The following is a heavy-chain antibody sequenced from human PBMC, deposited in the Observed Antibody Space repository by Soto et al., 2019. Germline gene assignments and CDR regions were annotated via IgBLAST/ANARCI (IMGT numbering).Heavy chain of an antibody. V-gene: IGHV3-30-3*01. Sequence: GGSLRLSCAASGFTFSSYAMHWVRQAPGKGLEWVAVISYDGSNKYYADSVKGRFTISRDNSKNTLYLQMNSLRAEDTAVYYCARSGYSYLYYFDYWGQGTLVTSPQ. D-gene: IGHD5-18*01. CDR2: ISYDGSNK. CDR3: ARSGYSYLYYFDY. J-gene: IGHJ4*02. CDR1: GFTFSSYA.